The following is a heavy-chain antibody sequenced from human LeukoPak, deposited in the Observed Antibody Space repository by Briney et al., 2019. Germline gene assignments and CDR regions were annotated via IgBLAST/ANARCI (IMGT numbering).Heavy chain of an antibody. CDR2: IYYSGST. D-gene: IGHD5-24*01. CDR3: ARETDVYNSVFDY. CDR1: GGSISSYY. V-gene: IGHV4-59*12. J-gene: IGHJ4*02. Sequence: SETLSLTCTVSGGSISSYYWSWIRQPPGKGLEWIGYIYYSGSTNYNPSLKSRVTISVDTSKNQFSLNLTSVTAADTAVYYCARETDVYNSVFDYWGQGTLVTVSS.